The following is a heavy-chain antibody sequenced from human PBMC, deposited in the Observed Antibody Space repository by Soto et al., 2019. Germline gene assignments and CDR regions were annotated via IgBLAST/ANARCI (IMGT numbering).Heavy chain of an antibody. D-gene: IGHD6-19*01. J-gene: IGHJ3*02. CDR1: GGSISNYY. CDR2: IYYSGST. CDR3: ARPAGGPDAFDI. Sequence: PSETLSLTCIVSGGSISNYYWSWIRQPPGKGLEWIGYIYYSGSTYYNPSLTSRVTTSVDRSKNQFSLKLSSVTAADTAVYYCARPAGGPDAFDIWGQGTMVTVS. V-gene: IGHV4-59*08.